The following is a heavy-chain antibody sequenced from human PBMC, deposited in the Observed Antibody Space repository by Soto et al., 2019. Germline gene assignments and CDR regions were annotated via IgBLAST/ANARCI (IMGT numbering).Heavy chain of an antibody. D-gene: IGHD3-22*01. CDR3: ARVPIPYYYDSSGYYYFDY. V-gene: IGHV3-23*01. CDR1: GFTFSSYA. J-gene: IGHJ4*02. CDR2: ISGSGGST. Sequence: GGSLRLSCAASGFTFSSYAMSWVRQAPGKGLEWVSVISGSGGSTYYTDSVEGRFTISRDNSKNTLYLQMNSLRAEDTAVYYCARVPIPYYYDSSGYYYFDYWGQGTLVTVSS.